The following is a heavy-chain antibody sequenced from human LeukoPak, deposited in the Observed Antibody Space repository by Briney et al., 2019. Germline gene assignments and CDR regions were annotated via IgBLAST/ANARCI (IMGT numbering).Heavy chain of an antibody. V-gene: IGHV3-11*01. CDR3: ARVRGSYSSDY. J-gene: IGHJ4*02. Sequence: GGSLRLSCAASGFTFSDYYMSWIRQAPGKGLEWVSFISKDGRTMSYADSAKGRFTIFRDNAKNSLYLQMNSLTADDTAVYFCARVRGSYSSDYWGQGTLATVSS. D-gene: IGHD5-12*01. CDR2: ISKDGRTM. CDR1: GFTFSDYY.